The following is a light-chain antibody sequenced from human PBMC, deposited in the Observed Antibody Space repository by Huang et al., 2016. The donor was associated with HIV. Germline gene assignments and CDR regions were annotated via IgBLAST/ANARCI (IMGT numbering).Light chain of an antibody. CDR2: GAS. J-gene: IGKJ4*01. Sequence: EIVLTQSPGTLSLSPGERATLSCRASQSGSSSYLAWYQQKPGQAPRLLIYGASSRATDSPDRFSGSGSGTDFTLTISRLEPEDFAVYYCQQYGSAFFGGGTKVEIK. CDR3: QQYGSAF. CDR1: QSGSSSY. V-gene: IGKV3-20*01.